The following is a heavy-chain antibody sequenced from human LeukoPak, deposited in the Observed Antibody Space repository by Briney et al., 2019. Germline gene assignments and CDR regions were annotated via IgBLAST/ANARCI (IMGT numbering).Heavy chain of an antibody. CDR2: INPSGGST. Sequence: ASVKVSCKASGYTFTSHYMHWVRQAPGQGLEWMGIINPSGGSTSYAQRFQGRVTMTRDTSTSTVYMELSSLRSEDTAVYYCARGPNVDTAMVTYLDYWGQGTLVTVSS. CDR3: ARGPNVDTAMVTYLDY. J-gene: IGHJ4*02. CDR1: GYTFTSHY. V-gene: IGHV1-46*01. D-gene: IGHD5-18*01.